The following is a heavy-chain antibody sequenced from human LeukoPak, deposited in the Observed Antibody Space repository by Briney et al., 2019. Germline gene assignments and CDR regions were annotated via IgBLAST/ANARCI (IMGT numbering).Heavy chain of an antibody. CDR3: ARDGRDFWSGSPKYFDY. Sequence: SQTLSLTCTVSGGSISSGSYYWRWIRQPAGTGLEWIGRIYTSGSTNYNPSLKSRVTISVDTSKNQFSLKLSSVTAADTAVYYCARDGRDFWSGSPKYFDYWGQGTLVTVSS. V-gene: IGHV4-61*02. D-gene: IGHD3-3*01. CDR2: IYTSGST. CDR1: GGSISSGSYY. J-gene: IGHJ4*02.